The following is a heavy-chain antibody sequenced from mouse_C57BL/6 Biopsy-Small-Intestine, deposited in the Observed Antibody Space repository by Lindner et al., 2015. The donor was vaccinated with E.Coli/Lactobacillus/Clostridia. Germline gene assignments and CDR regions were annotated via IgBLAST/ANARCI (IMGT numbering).Heavy chain of an antibody. CDR2: IYPGSGNT. D-gene: IGHD1-1*01. CDR3: ARPLITTGYYAMDY. V-gene: IGHV1-66*01. Sequence: VQLQESGAELMKPGASVKLSCKATGYTFTGYWIEWVKQRPGQGLEWIGWIYPGSGNTKYNEKFKGKATLTADTSSSTAYMQLSSLTSEDSAVYYCARPLITTGYYAMDYWGQGTSATVSS. CDR1: GYTFTGYW. J-gene: IGHJ4*01.